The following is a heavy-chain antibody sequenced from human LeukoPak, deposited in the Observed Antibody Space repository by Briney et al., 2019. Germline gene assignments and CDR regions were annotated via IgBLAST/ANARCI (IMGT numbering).Heavy chain of an antibody. CDR1: GFTVSSNY. Sequence: GGSLRLSCAASGFTVSSNYMSWVRQAPGKGLEWVSVIYSGGSTYYADSVKGRFTISRDNSKNTLYLQMNSLRAEDTAVYYCARGIAAAGFDYWGQEPWSPSPQ. D-gene: IGHD6-13*01. J-gene: IGHJ4*01. CDR2: IYSGGST. V-gene: IGHV3-53*01. CDR3: ARGIAAAGFDY.